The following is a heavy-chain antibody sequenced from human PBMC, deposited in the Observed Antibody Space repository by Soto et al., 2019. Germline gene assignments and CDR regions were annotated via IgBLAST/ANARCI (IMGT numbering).Heavy chain of an antibody. J-gene: IGHJ4*02. V-gene: IGHV4-39*01. CDR2: IYYSGST. CDR3: ARRHSSPFFDY. CDR1: GGCMRSRRDY. Sequence: PSETLALTCAVSGGCMRSRRDYWGWIRQPPGKGLEWIANIYYSGSTYYNPSLKSRVTISVDTSKNQFSLKLNSVTAADTAVYYCARRHSSPFFDYWGQGTLVT. D-gene: IGHD6-13*01.